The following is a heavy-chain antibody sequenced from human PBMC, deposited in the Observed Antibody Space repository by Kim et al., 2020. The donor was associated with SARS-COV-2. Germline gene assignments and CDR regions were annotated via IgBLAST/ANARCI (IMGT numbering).Heavy chain of an antibody. CDR3: AKSLVMAVRQPDDY. Sequence: GGSLRLSCAASGFTFSSYAMSWVRQAPGKGLEWVSAISGSGGSTYYADSVKGRFTISRDNSKNTLYLQMNSLRAEDTAVYYCAKSLVMAVRQPDDYWGQGTLVTVSS. D-gene: IGHD2-8*01. V-gene: IGHV3-23*01. CDR2: ISGSGGST. CDR1: GFTFSSYA. J-gene: IGHJ4*02.